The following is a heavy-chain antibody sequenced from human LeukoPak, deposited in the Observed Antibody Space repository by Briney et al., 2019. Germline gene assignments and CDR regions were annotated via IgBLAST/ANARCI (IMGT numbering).Heavy chain of an antibody. D-gene: IGHD3-3*01. CDR3: AREKALDFWSGYYIGFQFDY. V-gene: IGHV4-38-2*02. J-gene: IGHJ4*02. CDR1: GYSISSGYY. CDR2: IYHSGST. Sequence: SETLSLTCTVSGYSISSGYYWGWIRQPPGKGLEWIGSIYHSGSTYYNPSLKSRVTISVDTSKNQFSLKLSSVTAADTAVYYCAREKALDFWSGYYIGFQFDYWGQGTLVTVSS.